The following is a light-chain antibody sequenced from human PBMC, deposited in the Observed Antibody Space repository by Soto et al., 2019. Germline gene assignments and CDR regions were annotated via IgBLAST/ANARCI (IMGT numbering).Light chain of an antibody. CDR2: GAS. CDR3: HKYGISP. V-gene: IGKV3-20*01. CDR1: QGVRSGS. Sequence: EIELTHSPVTLSLIPWEGATLSCRASQGVRSGSLAWHQQKHGQAPRLLIDGASSRATDTPDRFSGSGYGTDFVLTIRRLEPEDFAVYYCHKYGISPFGGGTKVDIK. J-gene: IGKJ4*01.